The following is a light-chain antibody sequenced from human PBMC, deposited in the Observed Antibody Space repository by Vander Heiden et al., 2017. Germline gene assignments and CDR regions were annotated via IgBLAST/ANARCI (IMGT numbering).Light chain of an antibody. CDR1: QGISTY. J-gene: IGKJ4*01. V-gene: IGKV1-8*01. CDR3: QQYYTLPLT. Sequence: ATQMTQSPSSFSASAGDRVTITCRASQGISTYVAWYQQKPGKAPKLLIYGASTLQRGVPSRFSGSGSGTDFTLTISCLQSEDVATYYCQQYYTLPLTFGGGTTVEIK. CDR2: GAS.